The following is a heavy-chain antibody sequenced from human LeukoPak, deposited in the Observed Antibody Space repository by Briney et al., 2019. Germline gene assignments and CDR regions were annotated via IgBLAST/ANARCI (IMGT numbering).Heavy chain of an antibody. Sequence: SETLSLTCTVSGGSVSSGSYYWRWIRQPPGKGLEWIGYIYYSGSTNYNPSLKSRVTISVDTSKNQFSLKLSSVTAADTAVYYCARDRLYRGYSYGFDYWGQGTLVTVSS. V-gene: IGHV4-61*01. CDR2: IYYSGST. CDR3: ARDRLYRGYSYGFDY. J-gene: IGHJ4*02. D-gene: IGHD5-18*01. CDR1: GGSVSSGSYY.